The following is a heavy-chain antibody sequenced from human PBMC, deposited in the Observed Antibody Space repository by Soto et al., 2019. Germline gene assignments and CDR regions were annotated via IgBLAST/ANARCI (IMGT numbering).Heavy chain of an antibody. J-gene: IGHJ4*02. CDR2: IWYDGSNK. Sequence: QVQLVESGGGVVQPGRSLRLSCAASGFTFSSYGMHWVHQAPGKGLEWVAVIWYDGSNKYYADTVKGRFTTSRDNSKNTLDLHMNSLRAEDTAVYYCAREDYDSGSFDYWGQGTLVTVSS. V-gene: IGHV3-33*01. CDR3: AREDYDSGSFDY. CDR1: GFTFSSYG. D-gene: IGHD3-10*01.